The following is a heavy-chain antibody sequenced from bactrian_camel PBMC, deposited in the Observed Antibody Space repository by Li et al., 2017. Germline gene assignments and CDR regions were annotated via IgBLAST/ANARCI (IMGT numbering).Heavy chain of an antibody. V-gene: IGHV3S54*01. J-gene: IGHJ4*01. Sequence: MGWFRQAPGKKREGLAAISAGGDRTFYADSVLGRFTISLDNDKNTLYLQKNSLKPEDTAMYYCAASLGKTYCYAAFFLTRARPNFGYMGQGTQVTVS. CDR2: ISAGGDRT. D-gene: IGHD3*01.